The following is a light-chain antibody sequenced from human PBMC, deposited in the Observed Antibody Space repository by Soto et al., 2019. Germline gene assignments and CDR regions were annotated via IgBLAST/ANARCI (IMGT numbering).Light chain of an antibody. V-gene: IGKV1-5*01. J-gene: IGKJ1*01. CDR3: QQYKTSLGA. Sequence: IQMTQSPSTLSAFVGDRVTISCRASQSIDRYLAWYQQKPGKAPKSLIYDASSLESGVPSRFSGSGSGTEFTLSISSLQPDDFATYYCQQYKTSLGAFGQGTEVEI. CDR2: DAS. CDR1: QSIDRY.